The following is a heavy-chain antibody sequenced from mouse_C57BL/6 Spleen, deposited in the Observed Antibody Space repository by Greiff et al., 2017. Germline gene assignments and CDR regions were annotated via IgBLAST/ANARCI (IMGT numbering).Heavy chain of an antibody. CDR1: GYTFTDYY. V-gene: IGHV1-26*01. CDR2: INPNNGGT. CDR3: ARDYRLIYAMDY. J-gene: IGHJ4*01. D-gene: IGHD2-12*01. Sequence: VQLQQSGPELVKPGASVKISCKASGYTFTDYYMNWVKQSHGKSLEWIGDINPNNGGTSYNQKFKGKATLTVDKASSTAYMELRSLTSEDSAVYYCARDYRLIYAMDYWGQGTSVTVSS.